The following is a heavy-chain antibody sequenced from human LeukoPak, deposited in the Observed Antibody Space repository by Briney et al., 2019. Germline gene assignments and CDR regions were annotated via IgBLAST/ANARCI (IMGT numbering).Heavy chain of an antibody. CDR3: ARDSSGLFDY. CDR2: IYHSGGT. J-gene: IGHJ4*02. D-gene: IGHD6-19*01. Sequence: SETLSLTCTVSGGSISSYYWSWIRQPPGKGLEWIGSIYHSGGTYYNPSLKSRVTISVDTSKNQFSLKLSSVTAADTAVYYCARDSSGLFDYWGQGTLVTVSS. CDR1: GGSISSYY. V-gene: IGHV4-38-2*02.